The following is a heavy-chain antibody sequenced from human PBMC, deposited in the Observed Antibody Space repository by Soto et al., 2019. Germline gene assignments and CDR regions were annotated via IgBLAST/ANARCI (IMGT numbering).Heavy chain of an antibody. CDR3: ARHLAYDLLTGYKENDALDV. Sequence: RSLTCAVSGGSIRSVSDYWGWIRQPPGKALEWIGNVYYSGSTYYNPSLKSRVTISVDTSRNQFSLSLTSMTAADTAVYFCARHLAYDLLTGYKENDALDVWGQGTMVTVSS. CDR2: VYYSGST. CDR1: GGSIRSVSDY. V-gene: IGHV4-39*01. D-gene: IGHD3-9*01. J-gene: IGHJ3*01.